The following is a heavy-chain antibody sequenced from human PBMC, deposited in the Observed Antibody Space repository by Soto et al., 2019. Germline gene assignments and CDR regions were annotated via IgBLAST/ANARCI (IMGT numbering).Heavy chain of an antibody. D-gene: IGHD6-19*01. CDR1: GFTFSNYA. V-gene: IGHV3-30-3*01. CDR2: ISYDGSTK. CDR3: ARGSSGGYGY. Sequence: QVQLVESGGGVVQPGRSLGLSCAASGFTFSNYAIHWVRQAPGKGLEWVAVISYDGSTKYYADSVKGRFTISRDNSKNTLYLQMNSLRAEDTAVYYCARGSSGGYGYWGQGTLVTVSS. J-gene: IGHJ4*02.